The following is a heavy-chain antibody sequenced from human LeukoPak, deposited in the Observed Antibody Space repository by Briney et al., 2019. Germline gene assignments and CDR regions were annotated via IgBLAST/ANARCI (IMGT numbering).Heavy chain of an antibody. CDR2: INPISGDT. J-gene: IGHJ6*02. CDR1: GYNLTDYY. D-gene: IGHD3-10*01. V-gene: IGHV1-2*04. CDR3: ARDYGSGSYYNGHYYFYYGMDV. Sequence: ASVKVSCKASGYNLTDYYIHWVRQAPGQGLEWLGRINPISGDTKYAQKFQAWVTMTRDTSISTAYLEVTRLKSDDTAVYYCARDYGSGSYYNGHYYFYYGMDVWGQGTTVIVSS.